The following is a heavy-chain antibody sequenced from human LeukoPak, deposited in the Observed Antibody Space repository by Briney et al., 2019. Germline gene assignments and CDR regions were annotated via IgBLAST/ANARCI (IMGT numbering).Heavy chain of an antibody. J-gene: IGHJ6*03. Sequence: SVKVSCKASGGTFSSYAISWVRQAPGQGLEWMGGIIPIFGTANYAQKFQGRVTITTDESTSTAYMELSSLRSEDTAVYYCARVRGRCTNGVCYDHYYYYMDVWGKGTTVTVSS. CDR2: IIPIFGTA. D-gene: IGHD2-8*01. V-gene: IGHV1-69*05. CDR1: GGTFSSYA. CDR3: ARVRGRCTNGVCYDHYYYYMDV.